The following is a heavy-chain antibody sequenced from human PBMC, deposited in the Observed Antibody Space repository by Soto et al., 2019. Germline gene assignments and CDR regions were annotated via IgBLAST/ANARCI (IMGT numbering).Heavy chain of an antibody. V-gene: IGHV4-59*08. CDR1: GGSIRNYY. D-gene: IGHD3-10*01. J-gene: IGHJ6*02. Sequence: SDTLSLTCTVPGGSIRNYYWSWFRQTPGKGLEWIGYVHDSWGSNYNPSLKSRVAISLDTSKSQFSLKLTSVTATDTAGYYCARKGFGAINGIVDVWGQGTTVT. CDR3: ARKGFGAINGIVDV. CDR2: VHDSWGS.